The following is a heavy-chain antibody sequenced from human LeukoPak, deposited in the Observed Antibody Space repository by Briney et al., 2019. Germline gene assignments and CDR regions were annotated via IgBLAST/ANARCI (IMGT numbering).Heavy chain of an antibody. CDR3: ARSQVRIAAAGYYFDY. J-gene: IGHJ4*02. CDR2: IKQDGSEK. V-gene: IGHV3-7*01. D-gene: IGHD6-13*01. Sequence: HPGGSLRLSCAASGFTFSSYWMSWVRQAPGKGLEWVANIKQDGSEKYYVDSVKGRFTISRDNAKNSLYLQMNSLRAEDTAVYYCARSQVRIAAAGYYFDYWGQGTLVTVSS. CDR1: GFTFSSYW.